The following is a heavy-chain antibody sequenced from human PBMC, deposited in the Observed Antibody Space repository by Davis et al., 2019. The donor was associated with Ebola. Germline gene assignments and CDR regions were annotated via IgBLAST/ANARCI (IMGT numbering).Heavy chain of an antibody. CDR3: ARFCHYPDCSYFDF. D-gene: IGHD3-3*01. Sequence: GESLKISCAASGFTFSHYDMSWVRQVPGKGLEWVSTISATEVHTYYSDSAKGRFTISRDNSKDTLYLQMNSLRAEDTATYYCARFCHYPDCSYFDFWGQGAMVAVSS. CDR1: GFTFSHYD. CDR2: ISATEVHT. V-gene: IGHV3-23*01. J-gene: IGHJ4*02.